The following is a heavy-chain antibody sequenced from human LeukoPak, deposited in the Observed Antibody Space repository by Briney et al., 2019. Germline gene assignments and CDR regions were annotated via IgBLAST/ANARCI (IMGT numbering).Heavy chain of an antibody. CDR1: GFTCNNYA. D-gene: IGHD3-3*01. V-gene: IGHV3-23*01. Sequence: PGGTLRLSCAASGFTCNNYAENWVRQAPGKGLEWVSGISATAGSTKYADFVKGRFTISRDNSKNTLYLQMNSLRAEDTAVYYCAKQSNDFWDGYTAPPGFGMDVWGQGITVTVSS. CDR2: ISATAGST. CDR3: AKQSNDFWDGYTAPPGFGMDV. J-gene: IGHJ6*02.